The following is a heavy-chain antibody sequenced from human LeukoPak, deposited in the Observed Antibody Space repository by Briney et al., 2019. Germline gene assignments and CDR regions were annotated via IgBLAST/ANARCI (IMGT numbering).Heavy chain of an antibody. Sequence: GGSLRLSCAASGFTFSSYGMPWVRQAPGKGLEWVAVISYDGSNKYYTDSVKGRFTISRDNSKNTLYLQMNSLRAEDTAVYYCAKEGGYDSYYFDYRGQGTLVTVSS. D-gene: IGHD5-12*01. CDR2: ISYDGSNK. V-gene: IGHV3-30*18. CDR3: AKEGGYDSYYFDY. CDR1: GFTFSSYG. J-gene: IGHJ4*02.